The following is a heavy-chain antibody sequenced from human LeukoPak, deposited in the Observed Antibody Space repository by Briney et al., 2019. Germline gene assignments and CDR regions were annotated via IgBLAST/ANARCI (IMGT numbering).Heavy chain of an antibody. CDR2: IYYSGST. D-gene: IGHD3-3*01. CDR3: ARGVNYDFWSGYREYNWFDP. V-gene: IGHV4-59*01. Sequence: KPSETLSLTCTVSGGSISSYYWSWIRQPPGKGLESIGYIYYSGSTNYNPSLKSRVTISVDTSKNQFSLKLSSVTAADTAVYYCARGVNYDFWSGYREYNWFDPWGQGTLVTVSS. J-gene: IGHJ5*02. CDR1: GGSISSYY.